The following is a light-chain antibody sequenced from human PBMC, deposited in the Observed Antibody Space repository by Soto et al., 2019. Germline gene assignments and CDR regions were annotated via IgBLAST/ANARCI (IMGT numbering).Light chain of an antibody. Sequence: DIQMTHSPSTLSASVGDRVTITCRASQSISSWLAWYQQKPGKAPKLLIYKASSLESGVPSRFSGSGSGTEFTLTISSLRPDDFATYYCQQYHSYPWTFGQGTKVEIK. J-gene: IGKJ1*01. CDR2: KAS. V-gene: IGKV1-5*03. CDR3: QQYHSYPWT. CDR1: QSISSW.